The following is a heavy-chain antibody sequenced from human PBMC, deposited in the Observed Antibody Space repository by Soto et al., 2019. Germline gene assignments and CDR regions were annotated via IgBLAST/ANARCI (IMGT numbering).Heavy chain of an antibody. J-gene: IGHJ3*02. CDR3: SRDQEVGNAVDI. CDR2: TYYRSKWFN. D-gene: IGHD1-1*01. Sequence: PSQTLSLTCAISGDSVSGDTAAWSWIRQAPSRGLEWLGRTYYRSKWFNGDALSVKSRITINKDTSKNVYAPQLYSLTPEDTALYYCSRDQEVGNAVDIWGQGTLVTVTS. CDR1: GDSVSGDTAA. V-gene: IGHV6-1*01.